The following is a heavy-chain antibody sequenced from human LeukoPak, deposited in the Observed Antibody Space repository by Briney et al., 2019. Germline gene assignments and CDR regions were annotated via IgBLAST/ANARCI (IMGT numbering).Heavy chain of an antibody. CDR3: AKDSVYYDSSGYPDY. V-gene: IGHV3-74*01. CDR2: INSDGSST. D-gene: IGHD3-22*01. J-gene: IGHJ4*02. CDR1: GFTFSSYW. Sequence: PGGSLRLSCAASGFTFSSYWMHWVRQGPGKGLVWVSRINSDGSSTSYADSVKGRFTISRDNAKNSLYLQMNSLRAEDTALYYCAKDSVYYDSSGYPDYWGQGTLVTVSS.